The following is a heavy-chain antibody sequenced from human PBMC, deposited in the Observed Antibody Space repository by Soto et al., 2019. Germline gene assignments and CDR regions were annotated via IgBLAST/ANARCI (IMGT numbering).Heavy chain of an antibody. CDR3: ATALNRGGYYEGFEH. J-gene: IGHJ4*02. CDR1: GFAFSDYY. CDR2: IFIDAETV. Sequence: QVQLVESGGGLVRPGGSLRLSCAASGFAFSDYYMGWTRQTPGKGLEWISYIFIDAETVYYADSVRGRFTVSRDNARNSLFLQMSSLRADDTAVYYCATALNRGGYYEGFEHWGQGTLVTVSS. V-gene: IGHV3-11*01. D-gene: IGHD3-3*01.